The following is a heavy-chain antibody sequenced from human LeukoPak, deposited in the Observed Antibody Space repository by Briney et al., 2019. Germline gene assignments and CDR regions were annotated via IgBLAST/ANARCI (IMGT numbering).Heavy chain of an antibody. Sequence: ASETLSLTCAVYGGSFSGYYWSWIHQPPGKGLEWIGEINHSGSTNYNPSLKSRVAISVDTSKNQFSLKLSSVTAADTAVYYCARTYYYGSGSYYYWGSFDYWGQGTLVTVSS. V-gene: IGHV4-34*01. CDR1: GGSFSGYY. CDR2: INHSGST. J-gene: IGHJ4*02. D-gene: IGHD3-10*01. CDR3: ARTYYYGSGSYYYWGSFDY.